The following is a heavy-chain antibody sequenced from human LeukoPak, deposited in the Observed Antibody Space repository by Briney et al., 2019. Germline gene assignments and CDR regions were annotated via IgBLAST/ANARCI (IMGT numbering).Heavy chain of an antibody. CDR1: GGSISYYY. V-gene: IGHV4-4*07. D-gene: IGHD5/OR15-5a*01. CDR3: ARESHYGGVYYEDY. CDR2: IYYSGDT. J-gene: IGHJ4*02. Sequence: SETLSLTCTVSGGSISYYYWSWIRQPAGKGLEWIGRIYYSGDTYYNRSLKSRLTLSVDTSNNQFSLKLASLTAAAAAVYYCARESHYGGVYYEDYWGQGTLVTVSS.